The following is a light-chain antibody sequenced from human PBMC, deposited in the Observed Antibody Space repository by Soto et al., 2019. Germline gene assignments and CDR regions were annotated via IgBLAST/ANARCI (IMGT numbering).Light chain of an antibody. Sequence: DIQMTQAPSSMSASVGDRVTTTCRASQGISNYLAWSQQKPGNVTKLMIYAASTLQSGAPSRFSRSGSGTDFALTISSLQPEDVATYSCQKYNRAATPFGQGITVQIK. J-gene: IGKJ1*01. V-gene: IGKV1-27*01. CDR1: QGISNY. CDR2: AAS. CDR3: QKYNRAATP.